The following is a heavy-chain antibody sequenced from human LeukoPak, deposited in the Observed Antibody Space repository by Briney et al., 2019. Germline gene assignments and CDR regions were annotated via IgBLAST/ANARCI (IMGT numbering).Heavy chain of an antibody. Sequence: GSLRLSCAASGLTFSNYAMSWVRQAPGKGLEWVSLIASSGRNTYYTDSVRGRFTISRDNSKKTLSLQMNSLRVEDTAIYYCAKDIQLSAWGLGTMVTVSS. CDR2: IASSGRNT. D-gene: IGHD5-24*01. V-gene: IGHV3-23*01. CDR3: AKDIQLSA. CDR1: GLTFSNYA. J-gene: IGHJ3*01.